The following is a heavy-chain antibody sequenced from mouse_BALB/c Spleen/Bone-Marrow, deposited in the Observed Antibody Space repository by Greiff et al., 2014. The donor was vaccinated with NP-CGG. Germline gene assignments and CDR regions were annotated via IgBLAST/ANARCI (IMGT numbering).Heavy chain of an antibody. J-gene: IGHJ3*01. Sequence: EVQLQQSGPELVKPGASVKMSCKASGYIFISYVMHWVKQKPGQGLEWIGYINPYNDGTKYNEKFKGKATLTSDKSPSTAYMELSSLTSEDSAVYYCTGGYGNYPWFAYWGQGTLVTVSA. V-gene: IGHV1-14*01. CDR1: GYIFISYV. CDR2: INPYNDGT. CDR3: TGGYGNYPWFAY. D-gene: IGHD2-1*01.